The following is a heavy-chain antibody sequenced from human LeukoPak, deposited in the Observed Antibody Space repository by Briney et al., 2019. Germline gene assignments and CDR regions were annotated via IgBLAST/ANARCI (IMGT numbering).Heavy chain of an antibody. D-gene: IGHD3-10*01. V-gene: IGHV3-74*01. CDR3: AKDLMRDRWFGES. J-gene: IGHJ5*02. CDR1: GFTFSSYW. CDR2: INSDGSST. Sequence: GGSLRLSCAASGFTFSSYWMHWVRQAPGKGLVWVSRINSDGSSTSYADSVKGRFTISRDNSKNTLYLEMNSLRGEDTAVYYCAKDLMRDRWFGESWGQGTLVTVSS.